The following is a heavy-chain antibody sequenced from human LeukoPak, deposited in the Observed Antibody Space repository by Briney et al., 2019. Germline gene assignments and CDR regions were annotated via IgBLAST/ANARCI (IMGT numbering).Heavy chain of an antibody. CDR3: ARDDGYYGSGSYENDY. D-gene: IGHD3-10*01. CDR1: GGSFSSSSYY. CDR2: IYYSGST. Sequence: SETLSLTCAVYGGSFSSSSYYWGWIRQPPGKGLEWIGSIYYSGSTYYNPSLKSRVTISVDTSKNQFSLKLSSVTAADTAVYYCARDDGYYGSGSYENDYWGQGTLVTVSS. V-gene: IGHV4-39*07. J-gene: IGHJ4*02.